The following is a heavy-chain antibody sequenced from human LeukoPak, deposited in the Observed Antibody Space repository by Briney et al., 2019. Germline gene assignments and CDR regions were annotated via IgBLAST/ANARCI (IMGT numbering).Heavy chain of an antibody. V-gene: IGHV1-69*04. Sequence: SVTVSCKASVGTFISYAINWVRQAPGQGLEWMGRIIPILGIANYAQKFQGRVTITADKSTSTAYMELSSLRSEDTAVYYCASCSGGSCSSYYGMDVWGQGTTVTVSS. J-gene: IGHJ6*02. CDR2: IIPILGIA. CDR1: VGTFISYA. D-gene: IGHD2-15*01. CDR3: ASCSGGSCSSYYGMDV.